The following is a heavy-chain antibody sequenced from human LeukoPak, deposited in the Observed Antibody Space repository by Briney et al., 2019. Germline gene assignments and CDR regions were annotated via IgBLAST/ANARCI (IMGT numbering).Heavy chain of an antibody. CDR2: IYYSGTT. CDR1: GGSISSYY. V-gene: IGHV4-39*07. CDR3: AGGSYYTLDY. J-gene: IGHJ4*02. D-gene: IGHD3-10*01. Sequence: SETLSLTCTVSGGSISSYYWGWIRQPPGKGLEWIGSIYYSGTTYYNSSLKSRVTISVDTSKDQFSLKLSSVTAADTAVYYCAGGSYYTLDYWGQGTLVTVSS.